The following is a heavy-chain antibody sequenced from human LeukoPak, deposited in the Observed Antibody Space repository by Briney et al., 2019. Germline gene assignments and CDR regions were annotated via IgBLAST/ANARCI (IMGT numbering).Heavy chain of an antibody. D-gene: IGHD4-17*01. Sequence: PGGSLRLSCAASGFTFSSYAMSWVRQAPGKGLEWVSAISGSGGSTYYADSVKGRFTISRDNSKNTLYLQMNSLRAEDTAVYYCAKKEGDYPRYYYYYYGMDVWGEGATVTVSS. V-gene: IGHV3-23*01. J-gene: IGHJ6*01. CDR3: AKKEGDYPRYYYYYYGMDV. CDR2: ISGSGGST. CDR1: GFTFSSYA.